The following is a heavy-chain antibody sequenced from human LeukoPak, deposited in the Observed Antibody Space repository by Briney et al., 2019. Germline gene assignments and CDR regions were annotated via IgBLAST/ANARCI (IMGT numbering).Heavy chain of an antibody. CDR1: GGSFSGYY. D-gene: IGHD6-19*01. Sequence: SETLSLTCAVYGGSFSGYYWSWIRQPPGKGLEWIGEINHSGSTNYNPSLKSRVTISVDTSKNQFSLKLSSVTAADTAVYYCARSLAVAGERYDAFDIWGQGTMVTVSS. J-gene: IGHJ3*02. CDR3: ARSLAVAGERYDAFDI. V-gene: IGHV4-34*01. CDR2: INHSGST.